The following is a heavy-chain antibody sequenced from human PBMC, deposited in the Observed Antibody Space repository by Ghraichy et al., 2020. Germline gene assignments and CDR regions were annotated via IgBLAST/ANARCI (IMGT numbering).Heavy chain of an antibody. CDR2: ISSNGDST. Sequence: GSLRLSCAASGFTFSSYAMHWVRQAPGKGLEYVSAISSNGDSTYYANSVKGRFTISRDNSKNTLYLQMGSLRAEDMAVYYCARVFRGYSSSWDLDYWGQGTLVTVSS. V-gene: IGHV3-64*01. CDR1: GFTFSSYA. D-gene: IGHD6-13*01. J-gene: IGHJ4*02. CDR3: ARVFRGYSSSWDLDY.